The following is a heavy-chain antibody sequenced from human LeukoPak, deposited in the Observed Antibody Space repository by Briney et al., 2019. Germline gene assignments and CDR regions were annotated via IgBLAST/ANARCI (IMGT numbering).Heavy chain of an antibody. D-gene: IGHD2/OR15-2a*01. CDR1: GFSFSSYS. Sequence: GGSLRLSCAASGFSFSSYSINWVRQAPGKGLEWVSYISGDGNAKHYTDSVKGRFTISRDNAKNALYLQMNSLRAEDTAVYFCARDYVYAFDYWGQGTMVTVSS. J-gene: IGHJ4*02. CDR3: ARDYVYAFDY. CDR2: ISGDGNAK. V-gene: IGHV3-48*01.